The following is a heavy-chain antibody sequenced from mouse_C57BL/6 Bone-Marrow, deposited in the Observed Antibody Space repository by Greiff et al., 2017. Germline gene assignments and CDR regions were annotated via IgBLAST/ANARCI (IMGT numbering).Heavy chain of an antibody. D-gene: IGHD2-4*01. J-gene: IGHJ3*01. CDR3: ARSPYYDYPWFAY. CDR2: INPSSGYT. CDR1: GYTFTSYW. Sequence: LVESGAELAKPGASVNLSCKASGYTFTSYWMHWVKQRPGQGLEWIGYINPSSGYTKYNQKFKDKATLTADKSSSTAYMQLSSLTYEDSAVYYCARSPYYDYPWFAYWGQGTLVTVSA. V-gene: IGHV1-7*01.